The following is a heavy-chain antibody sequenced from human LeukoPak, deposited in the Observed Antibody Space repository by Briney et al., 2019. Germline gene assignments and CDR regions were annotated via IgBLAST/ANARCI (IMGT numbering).Heavy chain of an antibody. CDR1: GYTFTSYD. CDR3: ARVLWFGELSSYY. J-gene: IGHJ4*02. D-gene: IGHD3-10*01. V-gene: IGHV1-8*01. CDR2: MNPNSGNT. Sequence: GASVKVSCKASGYTFTSYDINWVRQATGQELEWMGWMNPNSGNTGYAQKFQGRVTMTRNTSISTAYMELSSLRSEDTAVYYCARVLWFGELSSYYWGQGTLVTVSS.